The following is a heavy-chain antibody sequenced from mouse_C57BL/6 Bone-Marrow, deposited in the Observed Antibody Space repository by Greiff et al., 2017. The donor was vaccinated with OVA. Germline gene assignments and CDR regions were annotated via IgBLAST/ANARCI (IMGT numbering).Heavy chain of an antibody. J-gene: IGHJ3*01. CDR3: ARGYYSHWFAY. V-gene: IGHV5-17*01. Sequence: EVKVVESGGGLVKPGGSLKLSCAASGFTFSDYGMHWVRQAPETGLEWVAYISSGSSTIYYADTVKGRFTISRDNAKNTLFLQMTSLRSEDTAMYYCARGYYSHWFAYWGQGTLVTVSA. CDR1: GFTFSDYG. D-gene: IGHD2-12*01. CDR2: ISSGSSTI.